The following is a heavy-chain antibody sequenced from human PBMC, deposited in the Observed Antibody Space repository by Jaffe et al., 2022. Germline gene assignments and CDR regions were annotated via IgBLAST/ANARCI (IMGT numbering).Heavy chain of an antibody. D-gene: IGHD3-22*01. Sequence: EVQLVESGGGLVQPGRSLRLSCTASGFTFGDYAMSWVRQAPGKGLEWVGFIRSKAYGGTTEYAASVKGRFTISRDDSKSIAYLQMNSLKTEDTAVYYCTRYPRWPYYYDSSGYWVDYWGQGTLVTVSS. V-gene: IGHV3-49*04. CDR3: TRYPRWPYYYDSSGYWVDY. J-gene: IGHJ4*02. CDR1: GFTFGDYA. CDR2: IRSKAYGGTT.